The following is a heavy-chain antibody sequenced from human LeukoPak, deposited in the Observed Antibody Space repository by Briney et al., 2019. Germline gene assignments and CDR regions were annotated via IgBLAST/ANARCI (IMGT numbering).Heavy chain of an antibody. Sequence: GRSLRLSCAASGFTFSSYGMHWVRQAPGKGLEWVAVISYDGSNKYYADSVRGRFAISRDNSQNTLHLQMNILRVEDTAVYYCVKDWGVLPDYSADGFDIWGPGTVVTVSS. CDR3: VKDWGVLPDYSADGFDI. CDR1: GFTFSSYG. D-gene: IGHD4-11*01. J-gene: IGHJ3*02. V-gene: IGHV3-30*18. CDR2: ISYDGSNK.